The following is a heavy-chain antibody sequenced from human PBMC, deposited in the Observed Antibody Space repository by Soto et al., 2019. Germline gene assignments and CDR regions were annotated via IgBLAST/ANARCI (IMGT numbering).Heavy chain of an antibody. J-gene: IGHJ6*02. CDR1: GYTFTSYG. D-gene: IGHD2-21*01. CDR3: AREGEQTYYYYYGMDV. Sequence: ASVKVSCKASGYTFTSYGISWVRQAPGQGLEWMGWISAYNGNTNYAQKLQGRVTMTTDTSTSTAYMELRSLRSDDTAVYYCAREGEQTYYYYYGMDVWGQGITVTVSS. CDR2: ISAYNGNT. V-gene: IGHV1-18*04.